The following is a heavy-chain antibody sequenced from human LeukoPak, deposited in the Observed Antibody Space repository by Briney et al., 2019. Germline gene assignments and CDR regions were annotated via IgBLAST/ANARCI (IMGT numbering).Heavy chain of an antibody. CDR1: GGSITSSSYY. J-gene: IGHJ4*02. CDR2: IYHSGYT. CDR3: ARSSMFRGVTVDY. V-gene: IGHV4-39*01. D-gene: IGHD3-10*01. Sequence: SETLSLTCTVSGGSITSSSYYWGWIRQPPGEALEWIGSIYHSGYTYYNPSLKSRVTISVDTSKSQFSLKLSSVTAADTAVYYCARSSMFRGVTVDYWGQGTLVTVSS.